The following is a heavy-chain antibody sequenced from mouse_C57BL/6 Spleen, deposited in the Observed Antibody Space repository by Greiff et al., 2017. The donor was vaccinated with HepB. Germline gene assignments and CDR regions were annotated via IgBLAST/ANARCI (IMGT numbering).Heavy chain of an antibody. CDR2: IDPNSGGT. Sequence: VQLQQPGAELVKPGASVKLSCKASGYTFTSYWMHWVKQRPGRGLEWIGRIDPNSGGTKYNEKFKSKATLTVDKHSSTAYMQLSSLTSEDSAVYYCAYYGSSGWYFDVWGTGTTVTVSS. CDR1: GYTFTSYW. D-gene: IGHD1-1*01. V-gene: IGHV1-72*01. CDR3: AYYGSSGWYFDV. J-gene: IGHJ1*03.